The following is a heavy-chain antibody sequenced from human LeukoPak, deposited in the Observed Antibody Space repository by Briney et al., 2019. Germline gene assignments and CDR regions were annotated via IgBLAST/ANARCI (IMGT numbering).Heavy chain of an antibody. CDR1: GSTFSTYY. J-gene: IGHJ4*02. CDR3: ARDPYYGSGNLHDY. D-gene: IGHD3-10*01. Sequence: PGGSLGPSWAASGSTFSTYYMSWIRQPPGKGLEWVSYISSSSSYTNYADSVKGRFTISRDNAKNSLYLQMNSLRAEDTTVYYCARDPYYGSGNLHDYWGQGTLVTVSS. CDR2: ISSSSSYT. V-gene: IGHV3-11*06.